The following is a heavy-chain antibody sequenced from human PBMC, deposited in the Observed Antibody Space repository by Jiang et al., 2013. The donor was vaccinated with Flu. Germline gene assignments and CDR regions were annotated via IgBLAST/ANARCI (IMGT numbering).Heavy chain of an antibody. D-gene: IGHD6-13*01. CDR3: ARAYSSSWYDY. Sequence: GYTFTSYAMHWVRQAPDKGLEWMGWINAGNGNTKYSQKFQGRVTITRDTSASTAYMELSSLRSEDTAVYYCARAYSSSWYDYWGQGTLVTVSS. V-gene: IGHV1-3*01. CDR2: INAGNGNT. J-gene: IGHJ4*02. CDR1: GYTFTSYA.